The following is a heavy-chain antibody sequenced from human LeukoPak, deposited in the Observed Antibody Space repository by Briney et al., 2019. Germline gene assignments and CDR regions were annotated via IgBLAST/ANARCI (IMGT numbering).Heavy chain of an antibody. Sequence: GRSLRLSCAASGFTFSSYGMHWVRQAPGKGLEWVAVISYDGSNKYYADSVKGRFTISRDNSKNTLYLQMNSLRAEDTAVYYCARVNVCPRCHFDYWGQGTLVTVSS. J-gene: IGHJ4*02. CDR3: ARVNVCPRCHFDY. V-gene: IGHV3-30*03. CDR2: ISYDGSNK. D-gene: IGHD3-16*01. CDR1: GFTFSSYG.